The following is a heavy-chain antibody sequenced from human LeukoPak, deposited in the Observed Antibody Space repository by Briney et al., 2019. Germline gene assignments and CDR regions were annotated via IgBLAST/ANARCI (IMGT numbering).Heavy chain of an antibody. V-gene: IGHV3-30*02. Sequence: PAGGSLRLSCAASGFSFSSYAMSWVRQAPGKGLEWVAFIRYDGSNKYYADSVKGRFTISRDNSKNTLYLQMNSLRAEDTAVYYCAKDERNWNYNLASQTYDWGQGTLVTVSS. D-gene: IGHD1-7*01. J-gene: IGHJ4*02. CDR1: GFSFSSYA. CDR3: AKDERNWNYNLASQTYD. CDR2: IRYDGSNK.